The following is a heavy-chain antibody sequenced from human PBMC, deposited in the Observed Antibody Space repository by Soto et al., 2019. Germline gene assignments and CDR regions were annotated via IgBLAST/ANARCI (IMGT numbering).Heavy chain of an antibody. CDR2: IIPILGIA. CDR3: ARGVSSGGALYGMDV. Sequence: QVQLVQSGAEVKKPGSSVKVSCKASGGTFSSYTISWVRQAPGQGLEWMGRIIPILGIANYAQKFQGRVTIXXDXSXNTAYMELSSLRSEDTAVYYCARGVSSGGALYGMDVWGQGTTVTVSS. D-gene: IGHD6-19*01. J-gene: IGHJ6*02. CDR1: GGTFSSYT. V-gene: IGHV1-69*02.